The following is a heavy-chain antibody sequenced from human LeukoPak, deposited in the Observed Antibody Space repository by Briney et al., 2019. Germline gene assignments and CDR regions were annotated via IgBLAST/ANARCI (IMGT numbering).Heavy chain of an antibody. D-gene: IGHD1-7*01. CDR1: GFTFSSYG. CDR2: IRYDGSNK. J-gene: IGHJ4*02. CDR3: AKDRRLELTIDY. V-gene: IGHV3-30*02. Sequence: GGSLRLSCTASGFTFSSYGMHWVRQAPGKGLEWVAFIRYDGSNKYYADSVKGRFTISRDNSKNTLYLQMNSLRAEDTAVYYCAKDRRLELTIDYWGQGTLVTVSS.